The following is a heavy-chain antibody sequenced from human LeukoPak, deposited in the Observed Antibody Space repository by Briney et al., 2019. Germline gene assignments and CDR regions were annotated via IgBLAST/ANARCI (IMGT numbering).Heavy chain of an antibody. V-gene: IGHV1-2*02. CDR2: INPNSGGT. D-gene: IGHD3-10*01. CDR1: GYPLTGNN. J-gene: IGHJ4*02. CDR3: ARDLWFGELYDGTDY. Sequence: ASVKVSCKASGYPLTGNNLHWVEKPPGQGLGGMDWINPNSGGTNYAQKFQGRVTMTRDTSISTAYMELSRLRSDDTAVYYCARDLWFGELYDGTDYWGQGTLVTVSS.